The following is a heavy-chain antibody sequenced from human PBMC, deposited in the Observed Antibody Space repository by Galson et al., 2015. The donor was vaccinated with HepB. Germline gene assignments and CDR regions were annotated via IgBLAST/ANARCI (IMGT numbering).Heavy chain of an antibody. V-gene: IGHV3-30*04. CDR1: GFTFSSYA. CDR2: ISYDGSNK. Sequence: SLRLSCAASGFTFSSYAMHWVRQAPGKGLEWVAVISYDGSNKYYADSVKGRFTISRDNSKNTLYLQMNSLRAEDTAVYYCARGNGDYVYYYYGMDVWGQGTTVTVSS. J-gene: IGHJ6*02. CDR3: ARGNGDYVYYYYGMDV. D-gene: IGHD4-17*01.